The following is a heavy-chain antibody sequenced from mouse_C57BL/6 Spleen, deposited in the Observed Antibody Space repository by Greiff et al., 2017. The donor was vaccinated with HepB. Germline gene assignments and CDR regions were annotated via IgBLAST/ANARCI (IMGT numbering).Heavy chain of an antibody. CDR3: ARTGDGYYSYYFDY. J-gene: IGHJ2*01. CDR1: GYTFTSYW. Sequence: VQLQQPGAELVKPGASVKMSCKASGYTFTSYWITWVKQTPGQGLEWIGDIYPGSGSTNYNEKFKSKATLTVDTSSSTAYMQLSSLTSEDSAVYYCARTGDGYYSYYFDYWGQGTTLTVSS. D-gene: IGHD2-3*01. V-gene: IGHV1-55*01. CDR2: IYPGSGST.